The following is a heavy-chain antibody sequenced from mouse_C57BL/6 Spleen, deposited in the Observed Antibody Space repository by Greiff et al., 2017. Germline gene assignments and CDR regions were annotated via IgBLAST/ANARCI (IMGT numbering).Heavy chain of an antibody. CDR3: ARQDGYGSSSYAMDY. Sequence: QVQLQQSGAELARPGASVKLSCKASGYTFTSYGISWVKQRTGQGLEWIGEIDPSDSYTNYNQKFKGKSTLTVDKSSSTAYMQLSSLTSEDSAVYYCARQDGYGSSSYAMDYWGQGTSVTVSS. J-gene: IGHJ4*01. D-gene: IGHD1-1*01. V-gene: IGHV1-69*01. CDR1: GYTFTSYG. CDR2: IDPSDSYT.